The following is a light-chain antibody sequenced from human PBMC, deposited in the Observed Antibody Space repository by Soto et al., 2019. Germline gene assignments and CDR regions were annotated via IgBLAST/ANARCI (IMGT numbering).Light chain of an antibody. CDR3: GPGTHWPPYT. V-gene: IGKV2-30*02. CDR1: ESLVHSDGNTY. Sequence: DVVMTQSPLSLPVTLGQPASISCRSSESLVHSDGNTYLNWIHQRPGQSPRRLLYQVSNRDPGVPVRFTGSVSATDFTLKIRRVEAEDVVLYSCGPGTHWPPYTFGHGSQLEFK. CDR2: QVS. J-gene: IGKJ2*01.